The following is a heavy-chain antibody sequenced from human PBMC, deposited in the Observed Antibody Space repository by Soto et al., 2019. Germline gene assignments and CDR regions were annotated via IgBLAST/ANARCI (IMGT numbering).Heavy chain of an antibody. J-gene: IGHJ4*02. CDR3: ARESEDLTSNFDY. CDR1: GFTFTRYS. CDR2: ISSTTTYI. Sequence: EVQLVESGGGLVKPGGSLRLSCAASGFTFTRYSMNWVRQAPGKGLEWVSSISSTTTYIYYGDSMKGRFTISRDNAKNSLYLEMNSLRAEDTAVYYCARESEDLTSNFDYWVQGTLVTVSS. V-gene: IGHV3-21*06.